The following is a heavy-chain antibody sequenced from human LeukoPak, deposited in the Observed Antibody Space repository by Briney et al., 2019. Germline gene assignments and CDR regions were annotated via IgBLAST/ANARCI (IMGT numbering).Heavy chain of an antibody. J-gene: IGHJ4*01. D-gene: IGHD3-22*01. Sequence: HSGGSLRLSCAASGFTFSRYWMHWVRQAPGKGPLWVSRINSGRSSTKYADTVEGRFVISRDNARNILYLQMNSLRAEDTAVYYCARDYDPDYYDSSGYSDYWGQGTRVTVSS. CDR2: INSGRSST. CDR3: ARDYDPDYYDSSGYSDY. V-gene: IGHV3-74*03. CDR1: GFTFSRYW.